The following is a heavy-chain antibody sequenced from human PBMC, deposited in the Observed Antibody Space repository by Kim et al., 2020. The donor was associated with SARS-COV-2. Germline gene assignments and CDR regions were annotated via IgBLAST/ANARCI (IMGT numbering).Heavy chain of an antibody. V-gene: IGHV3-23*01. CDR3: AKDDRDKLAGTGWRLDL. CDR2: ISASGGTA. J-gene: IGHJ5*02. CDR1: GLTFSNHA. D-gene: IGHD6-19*01. Sequence: GGSLRLSCEASGLTFSNHAMTWVRQAPGKGLEWVAGISASGGTAYYADSLRGRFTISRDNSKSTVYLQMSSLTAEDTAVYYCAKDDRDKLAGTGWRLDLWGQGSLLTVSS.